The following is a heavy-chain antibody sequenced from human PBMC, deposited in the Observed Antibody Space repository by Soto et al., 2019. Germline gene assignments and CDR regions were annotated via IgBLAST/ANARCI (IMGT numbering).Heavy chain of an antibody. CDR1: GFTFSSYG. CDR3: AKAAPRTAFFDY. J-gene: IGHJ4*02. D-gene: IGHD1-1*01. V-gene: IGHV3-30*18. Sequence: ESGGGVVQPGRSLRLSCAASGFTFSSYGMHWVRQAPGKGLEWVAVISYDGSNKYYADSVKGRFTISRDNSKNTLYLQMNSLRAEDTAVYYCAKAAPRTAFFDYWGQGTLVTVSS. CDR2: ISYDGSNK.